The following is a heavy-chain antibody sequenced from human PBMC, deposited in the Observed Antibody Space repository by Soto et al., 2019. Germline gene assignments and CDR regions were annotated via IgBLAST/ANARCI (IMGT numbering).Heavy chain of an antibody. CDR3: ARFHDYGDPHFDS. J-gene: IGHJ4*02. V-gene: IGHV4-61*01. CDR2: VYYSGYT. Sequence: PSETLSLTRTVSGVSVSSGSFSWNWIRQPPGKGLEWLGFVYYSGYTNYNPSLKGRLTISVDASKDQFSLKLTSVTAADTAVYFCARFHDYGDPHFDSWGQEILVTVS. CDR1: GVSVSSGSFS. D-gene: IGHD4-17*01.